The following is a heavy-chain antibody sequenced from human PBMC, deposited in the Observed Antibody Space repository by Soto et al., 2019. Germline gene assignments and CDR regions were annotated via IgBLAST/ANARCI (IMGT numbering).Heavy chain of an antibody. J-gene: IGHJ6*02. V-gene: IGHV3-33*08. D-gene: IGHD5-12*01. CDR1: GFTFSSYG. Sequence: GGSLRLSCAASGFTFSSYGMHWVRQAPGKGLEWVAVIWYDGSNKYYADSVKGRFTISRDNSKNTLYLQMNSLRAEDTAVYYCARDRAPGYIVATTEGRRGPYYYYYGMDVWGQGTTVTVSS. CDR2: IWYDGSNK. CDR3: ARDRAPGYIVATTEGRRGPYYYYYGMDV.